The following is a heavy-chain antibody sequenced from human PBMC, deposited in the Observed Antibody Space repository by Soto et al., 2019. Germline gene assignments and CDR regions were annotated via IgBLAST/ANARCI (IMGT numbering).Heavy chain of an antibody. V-gene: IGHV1-3*01. CDR1: GYAFTSYT. Sequence: QVQLVQSGAEVKKPGTSVKVSCKASGYAFTSYTIHWVRQAPGQRLEWMGWINADNGDTKYSQKFLGRVTITRDTSASTAYMELSILRSEDTAEYYCAKGGGAIINWGQGTLVTVSS. CDR2: INADNGDT. CDR3: AKGGGAIIN. J-gene: IGHJ4*02. D-gene: IGHD3-16*02.